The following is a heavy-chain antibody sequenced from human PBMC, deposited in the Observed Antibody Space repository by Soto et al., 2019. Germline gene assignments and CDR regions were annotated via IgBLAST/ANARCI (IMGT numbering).Heavy chain of an antibody. CDR2: MFYSGLT. V-gene: IGHV4-39*01. CDR1: GYSVSSSEYY. J-gene: IGHJ6*02. Sequence: SETLSLTCSVSGYSVSSSEYYWAWIRQPPGRGLEWIGSMFYSGLTYYNPSLKSRVTLSVDTSKNQFSVRLNSVTATDTAVYYCAPLTVSLSGPYGIHVWGQGTTVTVSS. D-gene: IGHD2-15*01. CDR3: APLTVSLSGPYGIHV.